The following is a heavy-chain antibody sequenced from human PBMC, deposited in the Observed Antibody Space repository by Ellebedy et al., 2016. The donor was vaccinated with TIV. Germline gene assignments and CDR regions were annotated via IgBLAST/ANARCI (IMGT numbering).Heavy chain of an antibody. CDR3: TTLAIQVPRLDI. D-gene: IGHD2-2*02. Sequence: PGGSLRLSCAASGFTFINYWIHWVRQVPGKGLVWVSRINSYGTTTNYADSVKGRFTTSRDNAKNTVYLQMNSLRAEETALYYCTTLAIQVPRLDIWGQGTMVTVSS. J-gene: IGHJ3*02. CDR2: INSYGTTT. V-gene: IGHV3-74*01. CDR1: GFTFINYW.